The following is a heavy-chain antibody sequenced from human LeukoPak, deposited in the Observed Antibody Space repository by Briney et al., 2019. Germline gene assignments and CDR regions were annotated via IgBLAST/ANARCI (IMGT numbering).Heavy chain of an antibody. CDR1: GGSISSYY. CDR3: ARNHVSSGWYGDYYYGMDV. CDR2: IYYSGST. V-gene: IGHV4-59*08. J-gene: IGHJ6*02. Sequence: PSETLSLTCTVSGGSISSYYWSWIRQPPGKGLEWIGYIYYSGSTNYNPSLKSRVTISVDTSKNQFSLKLSSVTAADTAVYYCARNHVSSGWYGDYYYGMDVWGQGTTVTVSS. D-gene: IGHD6-19*01.